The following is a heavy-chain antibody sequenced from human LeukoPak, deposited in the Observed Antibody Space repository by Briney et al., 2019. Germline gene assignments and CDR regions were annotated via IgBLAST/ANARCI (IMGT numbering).Heavy chain of an antibody. CDR3: ALYYGDPYFDY. V-gene: IGHV1-69*06. Sequence: GASVKVSCKASGYTFTSCGISWVRQAPGQGLEWMGGIIPIFGTANYAQKFQGRVTITADKSTSTAYMELSSLRSEDTAVYYCALYYGDPYFDYWGQGTLVTVSS. D-gene: IGHD3-3*01. CDR2: IIPIFGTA. J-gene: IGHJ4*02. CDR1: GYTFTSCG.